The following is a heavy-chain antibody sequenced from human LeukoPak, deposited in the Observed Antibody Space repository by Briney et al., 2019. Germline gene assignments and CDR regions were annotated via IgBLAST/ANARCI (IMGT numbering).Heavy chain of an antibody. V-gene: IGHV4-39*01. CDR2: IYYSGST. CDR1: GGSISSSSYY. D-gene: IGHD3-3*01. Sequence: SETLSLTCTVSGGSISSSSYYWGWIRQPPGKGLEWIGSIYYSGSTYYNPSLKSRVTISVDTSKSQFSLKLSSVTAADTAVYYCARRSGYDFWSGLGDAFDIWGQGTMVTVSS. CDR3: ARRSGYDFWSGLGDAFDI. J-gene: IGHJ3*02.